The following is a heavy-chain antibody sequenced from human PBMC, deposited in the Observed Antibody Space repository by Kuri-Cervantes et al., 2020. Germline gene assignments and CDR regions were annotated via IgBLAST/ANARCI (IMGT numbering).Heavy chain of an antibody. CDR1: GFNFEEYG. D-gene: IGHD6-19*01. CDR2: MNDSGSA. Sequence: ESLKISCAASGFNFEEYGVSWVRQAPGKGLEWIGEMNDSGSANYNPSLKSRVTISVDTSKKQFSLKVNSVTAADTAVYYCAKDVEAVAGTFDYWGQGTLVTVSS. V-gene: IGHV4-34*01. J-gene: IGHJ4*02. CDR3: AKDVEAVAGTFDY.